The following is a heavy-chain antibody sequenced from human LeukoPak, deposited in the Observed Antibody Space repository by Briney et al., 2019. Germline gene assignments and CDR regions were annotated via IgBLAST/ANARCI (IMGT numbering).Heavy chain of an antibody. CDR1: GFTFSDYY. D-gene: IGHD2-2*01. J-gene: IGHJ4*02. CDR3: ARVGNTGDAVIIPAAMGFDN. CDR2: ISHRVSDV. V-gene: IGHV3-11*04. Sequence: KSGGSLRLSCAASGFTFSDYYMSWIRQAPGKGLEWVSYISHRVSDVQYADSVKGRFTISRDNAKNSLYLQMNSLRAEDTAVYFCARVGNTGDAVIIPAAMGFDNWGQGTVVTVSS.